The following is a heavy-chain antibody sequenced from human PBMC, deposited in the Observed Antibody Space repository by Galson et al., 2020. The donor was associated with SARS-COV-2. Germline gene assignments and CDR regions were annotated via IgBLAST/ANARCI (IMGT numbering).Heavy chain of an antibody. CDR3: AKDMGGSYLMGMDV. V-gene: IGHV3-43D*04. J-gene: IGHJ6*02. CDR2: ISWDGGSR. Sequence: GESLKISCAASGFPFDDHAMNWVRQAPGKGLEWVSLISWDGGSRYYADSVKGRFTISRDNSKNSLYLQMDSLRADETALYYCAKDMGGSYLMGMDVWGQGTTVTVSS. CDR1: GFPFDDHA. D-gene: IGHD1-26*01.